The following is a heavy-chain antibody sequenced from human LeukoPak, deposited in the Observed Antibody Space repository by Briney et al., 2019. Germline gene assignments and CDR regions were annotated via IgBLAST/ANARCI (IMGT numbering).Heavy chain of an antibody. CDR1: GGTFSSNE. D-gene: IGHD6-13*01. J-gene: IGHJ4*02. Sequence: GASVKVSCKASGGTFSSNEISWVRQAPGQGLEWMGRIIPNLGTANYAQSFQGRVRITADKSTSTAYMELSSLRSEDTAVYFCARWASIIYDSNWYAPLDYWGQGTLVTVS. V-gene: IGHV1-69*04. CDR3: ARWASIIYDSNWYAPLDY. CDR2: IIPNLGTA.